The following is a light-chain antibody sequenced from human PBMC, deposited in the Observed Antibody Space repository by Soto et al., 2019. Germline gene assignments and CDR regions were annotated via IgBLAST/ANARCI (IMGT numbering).Light chain of an antibody. CDR3: QQYGRSVT. CDR2: GAS. Sequence: DIMLTQSPSTLSLSPGERDTLSCRASQIVSSTYLAWYQQKPGQAPRLLIYGASSRAAGIPDRFSGSGSGTDFTLTISRLEPEDFAVYYCQQYGRSVTFGGGTKVDIK. CDR1: QIVSSTY. J-gene: IGKJ4*01. V-gene: IGKV3-20*01.